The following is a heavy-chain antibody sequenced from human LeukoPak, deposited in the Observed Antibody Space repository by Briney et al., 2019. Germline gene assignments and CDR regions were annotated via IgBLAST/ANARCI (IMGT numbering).Heavy chain of an antibody. J-gene: IGHJ3*02. CDR3: ARDQRVTSGRFLEWLPGGLDI. D-gene: IGHD3-3*01. CDR2: ISYDGSNK. Sequence: PGGSLRLSCAASGFTFSSYAMHWVRQAPGKGLEWVAVISYDGSNKYYADSVKGRFTISRDNSKNTLYLQMNSLRAEDTAVYYCARDQRVTSGRFLEWLPGGLDIWGQGTMVTVSS. CDR1: GFTFSSYA. V-gene: IGHV3-30-3*01.